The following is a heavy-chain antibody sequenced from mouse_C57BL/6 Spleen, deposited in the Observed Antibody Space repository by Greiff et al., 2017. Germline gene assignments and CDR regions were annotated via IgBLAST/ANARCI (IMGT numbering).Heavy chain of an antibody. V-gene: IGHV1-69*01. CDR2: IDPSDSYT. Sequence: QVQLQQPGAELVMPGASVKLSCKASGYTFTSYLMHWVKQRPGQGLEWIGEIDPSDSYTNYNQKFKGKSTMTEDKSSSTAYMQLSSLTSENSAVYDCAKGANYGIHRYFDVWGTGTTVTVSS. CDR1: GYTFTSYL. CDR3: AKGANYGIHRYFDV. D-gene: IGHD1-1*02. J-gene: IGHJ1*03.